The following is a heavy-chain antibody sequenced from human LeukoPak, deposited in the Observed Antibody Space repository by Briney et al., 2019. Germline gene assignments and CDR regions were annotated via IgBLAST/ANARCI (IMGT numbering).Heavy chain of an antibody. J-gene: IGHJ3*02. CDR1: GGSLSSSSTSY. Sequence: PSETLSLTCTVSGGSLSSSSTSYWGWIRQPPGKGLEWIGSFDHGGISYHNPSLKSRVTISVETSKNQFSLKLSSVTAADTAVYYCARDKKWLDAFDIWGQGTMVTVSS. D-gene: IGHD6-19*01. CDR3: ARDKKWLDAFDI. CDR2: FDHGGIS. V-gene: IGHV4-39*07.